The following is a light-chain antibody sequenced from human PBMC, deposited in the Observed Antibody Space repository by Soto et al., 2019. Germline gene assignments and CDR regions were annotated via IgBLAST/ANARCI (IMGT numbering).Light chain of an antibody. CDR1: SSDVGGYDY. V-gene: IGLV2-14*01. CDR3: SSYASSTTLRV. Sequence: QSVLTQPASVSGSPGQSITISCTGTSSDVGGYDYVSWYQQHPGKAPKLLIFEVYNRPSGVSSRFSGSKSGNTASLTISGLRAEDEANYYCSSYASSTTLRVFGGGTKLTVL. CDR2: EVY. J-gene: IGLJ3*02.